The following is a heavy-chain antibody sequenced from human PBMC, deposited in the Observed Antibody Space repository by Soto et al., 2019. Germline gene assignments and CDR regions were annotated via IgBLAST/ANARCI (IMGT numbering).Heavy chain of an antibody. D-gene: IGHD3-10*01. CDR1: GNTFATHG. V-gene: IGHV1-18*01. CDR2: ISGFNGQT. J-gene: IGHJ4*02. Sequence: ASVKVSCKASGNTFATHGFSWVRQAPGQGLEWMGWISGFNGQTNYALKFQGRVTLTTDASTSTAYMELRSLRSDDTAVYFCARVDPRGVAVVRDYWGQGTLVTASS. CDR3: ARVDPRGVAVVRDY.